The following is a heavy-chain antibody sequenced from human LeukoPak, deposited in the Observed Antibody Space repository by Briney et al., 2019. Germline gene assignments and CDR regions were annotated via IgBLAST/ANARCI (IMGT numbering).Heavy chain of an antibody. J-gene: IGHJ3*02. Sequence: GGSLRLSCAASGFTFSSYWMHWVRQAPGKGLVWVSRINSDGSSTSYADSVKGRFTISRDNAKNTLYLQTNSLRAEDTAVYYCARAQYSSSWYYSDAFDIWGQGTMVTVSS. CDR3: ARAQYSSSWYYSDAFDI. V-gene: IGHV3-74*01. CDR2: INSDGSST. CDR1: GFTFSSYW. D-gene: IGHD6-13*01.